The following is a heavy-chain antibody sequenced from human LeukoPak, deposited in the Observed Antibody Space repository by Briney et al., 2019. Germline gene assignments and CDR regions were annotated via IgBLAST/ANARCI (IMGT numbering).Heavy chain of an antibody. CDR2: INPSGGST. CDR3: ARDWLDRGAFDI. D-gene: IGHD3-22*01. Sequence: ASVKVSCKASGYTFTSYFMHWVRQAPGQGLEWMGIINPSGGSTSYAQKFQGRVTMTRDTSTSTVYMELSSLRSEDTAVYYCARDWLDRGAFDIWGQGTMVTVSS. CDR1: GYTFTSYF. J-gene: IGHJ3*02. V-gene: IGHV1-46*01.